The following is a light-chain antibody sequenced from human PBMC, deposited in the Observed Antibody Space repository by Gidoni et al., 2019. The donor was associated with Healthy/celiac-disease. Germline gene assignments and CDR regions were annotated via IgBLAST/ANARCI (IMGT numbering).Light chain of an antibody. CDR2: EVS. Sequence: QSALTQPASVSGSPGQSITISCTGTSSDVGSYNLVSWYQQHTGKAPTLMIYEVSKRPSGVSNRFSGSKSGNTASLTISGLQAEDEADYYCCSYAGSSTLVFGGGTKLTVL. J-gene: IGLJ2*01. CDR1: SSDVGSYNL. CDR3: CSYAGSSTLV. V-gene: IGLV2-23*02.